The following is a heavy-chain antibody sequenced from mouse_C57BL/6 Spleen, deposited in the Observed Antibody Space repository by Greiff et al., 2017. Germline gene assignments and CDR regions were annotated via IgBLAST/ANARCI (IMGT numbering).Heavy chain of an antibody. CDR1: GYTFTDYY. CDR2: INPTNGGP. CDR3: ARTHDCSSLCY. J-gene: IGHJ2*01. D-gene: IGHD1-1*01. V-gene: IGHV1-26*01. Sequence: EVQLQQSGPELVKPGASVKISCKASGYTFTDYYMHWVKQSHGKSLEWIGDINPTNGGPSYNQKFKGKATLTVDKSYSTAYMELRSLTSEDSAVYYGARTHDCSSLCYWGQGTTLTVSS.